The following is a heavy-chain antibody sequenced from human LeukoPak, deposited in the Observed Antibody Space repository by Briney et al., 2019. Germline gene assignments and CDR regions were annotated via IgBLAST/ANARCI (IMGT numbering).Heavy chain of an antibody. CDR3: AREMGYYGSGSYYPLGYYYYMDV. CDR2: INPSGGST. Sequence: ASVKVSCKASGYTLTSYYMHWVRQAPGQGLEWMGIINPSGGSTSYAQKFQGRVTMTRDMSTSTVYMELSSLRSEDTAVYYCAREMGYYGSGSYYPLGYYYYMDVWGKGTTVTVSS. J-gene: IGHJ6*03. V-gene: IGHV1-46*01. D-gene: IGHD3-10*01. CDR1: GYTLTSYY.